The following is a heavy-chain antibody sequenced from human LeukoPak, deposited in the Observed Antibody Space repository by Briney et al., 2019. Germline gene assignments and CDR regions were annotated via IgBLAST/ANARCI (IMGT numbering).Heavy chain of an antibody. V-gene: IGHV4-34*01. CDR1: GGSFSGYY. CDR2: INHSGST. J-gene: IGHJ5*02. D-gene: IGHD2-15*01. Sequence: PSQTLSLTCAVYGGSFSGYYWSWIRQPPGKGLEWIGEINHSGSTNYNPSLKSRVTISVDTSKNQFSLKLSSVTAADTAVYYCARAYTHYCSGGSCYFSWFDPWGQGTLVTVSS. CDR3: ARAYTHYCSGGSCYFSWFDP.